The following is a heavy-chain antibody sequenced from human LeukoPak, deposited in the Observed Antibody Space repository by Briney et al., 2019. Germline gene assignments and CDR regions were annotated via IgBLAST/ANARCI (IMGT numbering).Heavy chain of an antibody. J-gene: IGHJ4*02. Sequence: SETLSLTCAVYGGSFSGYYWSWIRQPPGKGLEWIGEINHSGSTNYNPSLKSRVTISVDTSKNQFSLKLSSVTAADTAVYYCASHGIAARPGYFDYWGQGTLVTVSS. D-gene: IGHD6-6*01. CDR2: INHSGST. V-gene: IGHV4-34*01. CDR3: ASHGIAARPGYFDY. CDR1: GGSFSGYY.